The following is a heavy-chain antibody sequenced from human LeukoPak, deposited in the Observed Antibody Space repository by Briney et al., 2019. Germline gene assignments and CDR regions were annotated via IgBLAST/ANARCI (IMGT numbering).Heavy chain of an antibody. V-gene: IGHV3-48*01. CDR3: ARDPLSSSSFDL. CDR1: GFTFSSYA. Sequence: GGSLRLSCAASGFTFSSYAMSWVRQAPGKGLEWVSYISSRSATIYYADSVKGRFTISRDNAKNSLYLQMNSLRAEDTAVYYCARDPLSSSSFDLWGQGTPVTVSS. D-gene: IGHD6-13*01. J-gene: IGHJ4*02. CDR2: ISSRSATI.